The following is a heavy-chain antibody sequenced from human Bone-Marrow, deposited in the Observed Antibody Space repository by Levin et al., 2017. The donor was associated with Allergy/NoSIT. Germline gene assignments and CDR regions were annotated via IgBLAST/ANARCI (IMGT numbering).Heavy chain of an antibody. CDR1: GGSISGYY. CDR2: IYTIGST. CDR3: ARVRGDRTGYSYGFGHFDS. V-gene: IGHV4-4*07. J-gene: IGHJ4*02. Sequence: SQTLSLTCTVSGGSISGYYWSWVRQPAGKGLEWLGRIYTIGSTNYNPSLDSRITMSVDRSKNQFSLTLRSVTAADTAVYYCARVRGDRTGYSYGFGHFDSWGQGTLVTVSS. D-gene: IGHD5-18*01.